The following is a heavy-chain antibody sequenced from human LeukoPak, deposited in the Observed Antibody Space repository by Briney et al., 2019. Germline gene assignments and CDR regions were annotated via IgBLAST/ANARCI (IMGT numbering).Heavy chain of an antibody. CDR3: ARDEDVGDCTTTSCGWFDP. D-gene: IGHD2-2*01. CDR2: IHPNSGDT. Sequence: ASVKVSCKASGYTFTGYYMNWVRQAAGQGLEWMGRIHPNSGDTNYAQKFQGRVTMTRDTSISTAYLELSRLRSDDTAVYYCARDEDVGDCTTTSCGWFDPWGQGTLVTVSS. V-gene: IGHV1-2*06. J-gene: IGHJ5*02. CDR1: GYTFTGYY.